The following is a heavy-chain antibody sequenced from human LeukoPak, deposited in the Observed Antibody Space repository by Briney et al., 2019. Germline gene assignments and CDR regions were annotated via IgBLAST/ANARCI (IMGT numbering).Heavy chain of an antibody. D-gene: IGHD5-18*01. J-gene: IGHJ4*02. CDR1: GGSISSYY. Sequence: TASETLSLTCTVSGGSISSYYWSWIRQPPGKGLEWIGYIYYSGSTNYNPSLKSRVTISVDTSKNQFSLKLSSVTAADTAVYYCARAGYSYGYFPRYYFDYWGQGTLVTVSS. V-gene: IGHV4-59*01. CDR3: ARAGYSYGYFPRYYFDY. CDR2: IYYSGST.